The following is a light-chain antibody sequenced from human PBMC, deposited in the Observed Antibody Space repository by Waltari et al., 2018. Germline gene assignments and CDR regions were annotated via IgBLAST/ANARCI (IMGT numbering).Light chain of an antibody. J-gene: IGKJ1*01. CDR1: QSVSNM. V-gene: IGKV3-11*01. CDR2: DTS. Sequence: EIVLTQSPGTLSLSPGERATLSCSASQSVSNMLAWYQQKPGQAPRLLIYDTSNRATGIPARFSGSGSGTDFTLTISSLEPEDFAVYYCQQRSNWPPTFGQVTKVEI. CDR3: QQRSNWPPT.